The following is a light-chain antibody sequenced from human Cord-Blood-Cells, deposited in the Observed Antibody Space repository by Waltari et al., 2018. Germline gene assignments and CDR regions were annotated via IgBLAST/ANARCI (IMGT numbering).Light chain of an antibody. Sequence: QSALTQPASVSGSPGQSITISCTGTSSDVGSYNLVSWYQQHPGKAPTRMIYEGSKLPAGVSNRFSGSKSGNTASLTISGLQAEDEADYYCCSYAGSSTWVFGGGTKLTVL. J-gene: IGLJ3*02. CDR2: EGS. V-gene: IGLV2-23*01. CDR3: CSYAGSSTWV. CDR1: SSDVGSYNL.